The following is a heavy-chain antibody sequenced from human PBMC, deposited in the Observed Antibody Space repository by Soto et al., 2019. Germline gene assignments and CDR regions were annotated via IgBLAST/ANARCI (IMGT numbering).Heavy chain of an antibody. Sequence: EVQLVESGGGLLQPGGSLRLSCAVSGSTFSNDWMHWVRQAPGKGLVWVSHINSDGSSTNYADFVKGRFTIARDNAKNTVYLQMTSLRAEDTSVYYWARDRSYSLDVWGQGTTVTVSS. CDR1: GSTFSNDW. CDR2: INSDGSST. V-gene: IGHV3-74*01. CDR3: ARDRSYSLDV. J-gene: IGHJ6*02.